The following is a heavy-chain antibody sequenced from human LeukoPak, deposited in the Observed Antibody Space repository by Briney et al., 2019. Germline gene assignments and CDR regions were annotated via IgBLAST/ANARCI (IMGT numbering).Heavy chain of an antibody. CDR3: ARPEEPDLAGYILH. D-gene: IGHD1-14*01. Sequence: GESLKISCKGSGYSFSSYWIAWVRQIPGQGLEWIGVVYPADSDTRYSRSFQGQVTTSVDKSIKTASLQWNSLKASDTAMYYCARPEEPDLAGYILHWGQGSLVTVSS. CDR1: GYSFSSYW. J-gene: IGHJ1*01. V-gene: IGHV5-51*01. CDR2: VYPADSDT.